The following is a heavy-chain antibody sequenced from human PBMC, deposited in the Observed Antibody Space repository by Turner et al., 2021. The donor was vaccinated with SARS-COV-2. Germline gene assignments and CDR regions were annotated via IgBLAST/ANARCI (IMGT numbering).Heavy chain of an antibody. V-gene: IGHV1-24*01. J-gene: IGHJ4*02. D-gene: IGHD2-21*02. CDR2: FDPEEGET. CDR1: GYTLTELS. CDR3: ATGYAYCGGDCSIHY. Sequence: QVQLVQSGAEVKMHSPSVRVHCQVSGYTLTELSMHWVRPPPGKGLEWMVGFDPEEGETIYAQKFQDRVTMTEDTSTDTAYMELSSLRSEDTALYYCATGYAYCGGDCSIHYWGLGTLVTVSS.